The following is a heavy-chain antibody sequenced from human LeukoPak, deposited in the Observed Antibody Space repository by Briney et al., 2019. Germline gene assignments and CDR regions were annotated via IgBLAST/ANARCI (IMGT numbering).Heavy chain of an antibody. Sequence: PSETLSLTCTVSGGSISSHYWSWIRQPPGKGLEWIGYIYYSGSTNYNPSLKSRVTISVDTSKNQFSLKLSSVTAADTAVYYCARSRGLYYYDSSGYYHGYYFDYWGQGTLVTVSS. D-gene: IGHD3-22*01. CDR3: ARSRGLYYYDSSGYYHGYYFDY. V-gene: IGHV4-59*11. J-gene: IGHJ4*02. CDR2: IYYSGST. CDR1: GGSISSHY.